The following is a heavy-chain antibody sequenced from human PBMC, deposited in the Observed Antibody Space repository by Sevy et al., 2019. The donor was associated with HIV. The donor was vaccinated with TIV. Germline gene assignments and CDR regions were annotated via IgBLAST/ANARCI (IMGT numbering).Heavy chain of an antibody. V-gene: IGHV3-48*03. J-gene: IGHJ4*02. CDR2: ISSSGSTI. CDR1: GFTFSSYE. CDR3: ARDDRGYSGYDRGNFDY. Sequence: GGSLRLSCAASGFTFSSYEMNWVRQAPGQGLEWVSYISSSGSTIYYADSVKGRFTISRDNAKNSLYLQMNSLRAEVTAVYYCARDDRGYSGYDRGNFDYWGQGTLVTVSS. D-gene: IGHD5-12*01.